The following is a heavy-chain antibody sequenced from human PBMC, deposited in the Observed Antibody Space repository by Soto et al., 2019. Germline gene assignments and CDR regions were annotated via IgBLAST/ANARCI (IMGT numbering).Heavy chain of an antibody. V-gene: IGHV3-23*01. D-gene: IGHD3-3*01. CDR3: AKVMGYDFWSGYSNFDY. J-gene: IGHJ4*02. CDR2: ISGSGGST. CDR1: GFTFSSYA. Sequence: GGSLRLSCAASGFTFSSYAMSWVRQAPGKGLEWVSAISGSGGSTYYADSVKGRFTISRDNSKNTLYLQMNSLRAEDTAVYYCAKVMGYDFWSGYSNFDYWGQGTLVTVSS.